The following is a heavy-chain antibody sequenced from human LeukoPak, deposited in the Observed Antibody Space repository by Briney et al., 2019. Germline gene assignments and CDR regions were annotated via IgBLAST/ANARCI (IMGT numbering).Heavy chain of an antibody. CDR3: ARGGMRDYGGPFDP. V-gene: IGHV4-59*01. CDR2: IYYRGST. D-gene: IGHD4-23*01. Sequence: SETLSLTCTVSGGSISSYYWSWIRQPPGKGLEWIGYIYYRGSTNYNPSLKSRVTISVDTSKNQFSLKLSSVTAADTAVYYCARGGMRDYGGPFDPWGQGTLVTVSS. CDR1: GGSISSYY. J-gene: IGHJ5*02.